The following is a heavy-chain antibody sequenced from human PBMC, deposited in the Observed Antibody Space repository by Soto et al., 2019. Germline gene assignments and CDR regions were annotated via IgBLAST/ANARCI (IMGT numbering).Heavy chain of an antibody. CDR1: GGSVSSGSYY. D-gene: IGHD6-6*01. CDR3: ARYEDSSPYYYYGMDV. CDR2: IYYSGST. J-gene: IGHJ6*02. V-gene: IGHV4-61*01. Sequence: SETLSLTCTVSGGSVSSGSYYWSWIRQPPGKGLECIGYIYYSGSTNYNPSLKSRVTISVDTSKNQFSLKLSSVTAADTAVYYCARYEDSSPYYYYGMDVWGQGTTVTVSS.